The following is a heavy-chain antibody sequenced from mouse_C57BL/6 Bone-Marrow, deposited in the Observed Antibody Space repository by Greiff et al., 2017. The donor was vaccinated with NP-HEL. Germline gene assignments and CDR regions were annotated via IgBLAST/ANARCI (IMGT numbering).Heavy chain of an antibody. V-gene: IGHV7-1*01. CDR3: SRVPITTVVAKDWYFDV. Sequence: EVNLVESGGGLVQSGRSLRLSCATSGFTFSDFYMEWVRQAPGKGLEWIAASRHKANDYTTEYSASVKGRFIVSRDTSQSILYLQMTALIAEGTAIYYCSRVPITTVVAKDWYFDVWGTGTTVTVSS. J-gene: IGHJ1*03. CDR1: GFTFSDFY. D-gene: IGHD1-1*01. CDR2: SRHKANDYTT.